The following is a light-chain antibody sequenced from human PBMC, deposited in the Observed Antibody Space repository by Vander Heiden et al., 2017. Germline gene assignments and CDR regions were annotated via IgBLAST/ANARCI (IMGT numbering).Light chain of an antibody. V-gene: IGLV2-23*01. Sequence: QSALTQPASVSGSPRPSLTISCTGTSSDVGSYNLVSWYQQHPGKAPKLMIYEGSKRPSGVSNRFSGSKSGNTASLTISGLQAEDEADYYCCSYAGSSNWVFGGGTKLTVL. CDR3: CSYAGSSNWV. CDR2: EGS. J-gene: IGLJ3*02. CDR1: SSDVGSYNL.